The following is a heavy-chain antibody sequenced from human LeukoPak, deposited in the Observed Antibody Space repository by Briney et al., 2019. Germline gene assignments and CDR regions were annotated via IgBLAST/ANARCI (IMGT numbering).Heavy chain of an antibody. D-gene: IGHD2-2*01. J-gene: IGHJ3*02. CDR3: ARELRYQLLTQLGDAFDI. CDR2: ISSSSSYI. CDR1: GFTFSSYA. Sequence: PGGSLRLSCAVSGFTFSSYAMYWVRQAPGKGLEWVSSISSSSSYIYYADSVKGRFTISRDNAKNSLYLQMNSLRAEDTAVYYCARELRYQLLTQLGDAFDIWGQGTMVTVSS. V-gene: IGHV3-21*01.